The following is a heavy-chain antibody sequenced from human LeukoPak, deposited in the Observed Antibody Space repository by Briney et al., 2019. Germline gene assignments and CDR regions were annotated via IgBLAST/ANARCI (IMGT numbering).Heavy chain of an antibody. V-gene: IGHV4-4*02. CDR2: VHLDGRT. D-gene: IGHD3-3*01. Sequence: PSETLSLTCGVSGGSVTSTNWWTWVRQPPGKGLEWIGEVHLDGRTNYNPSLKSRLTMSVDLSENHVSLKLTSVTAVDTAVYYCAREGGFYRPLDYSGQGTLVTVSS. CDR1: GGSVTSTNW. J-gene: IGHJ4*02. CDR3: AREGGFYRPLDY.